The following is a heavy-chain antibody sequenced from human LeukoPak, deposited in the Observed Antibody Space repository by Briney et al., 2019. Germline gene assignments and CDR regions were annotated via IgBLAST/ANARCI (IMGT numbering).Heavy chain of an antibody. J-gene: IGHJ4*02. CDR3: ARDRIRGRVNMMSGY. Sequence: ASVKVSCKASGGTFSSYAISWVRQAPGQGLEWMGIINPSGGSTSYAQKFQGRVTMTRDTSTSTVYMELSSLRSEDTAVYYCARDRIRGRVNMMSGYWGQGTLVTVSS. V-gene: IGHV1-46*01. CDR2: INPSGGST. CDR1: GGTFSSYA. D-gene: IGHD3-10*01.